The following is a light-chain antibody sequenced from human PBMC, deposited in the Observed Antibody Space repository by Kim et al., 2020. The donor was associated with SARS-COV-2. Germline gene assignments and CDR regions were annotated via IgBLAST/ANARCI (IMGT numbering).Light chain of an antibody. CDR1: SSDVGTYNS. V-gene: IGLV2-14*01. Sequence: QSALTQPASVSGSPGQSITISCTGTSSDVGTYNSVSWYKQHPGKAPKLLIYDVTKRPSGGSNRFSGSKSGNTASLTISGLQAEDEADYYCSSFSSSTTAYVFGTGTKVTVL. J-gene: IGLJ1*01. CDR2: DVT. CDR3: SSFSSSTTAYV.